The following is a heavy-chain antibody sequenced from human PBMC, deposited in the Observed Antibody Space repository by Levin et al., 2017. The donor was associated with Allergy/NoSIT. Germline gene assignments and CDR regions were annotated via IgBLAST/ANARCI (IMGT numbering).Heavy chain of an antibody. J-gene: IGHJ4*02. CDR1: GSTFGGSA. CDR2: IRTKAKNYAT. CDR3: TTLGDYFDS. Sequence: AGGSLRLSCAAPGSTFGGSAIHWVRQASGKGLEWVGRIRTKAKNYATAYGASVNGRFTISRDDSKAYLQMHSLKTEDTAMYYCTTLGDYFDSWGQGTLVTVSS. V-gene: IGHV3-73*01. D-gene: IGHD3-16*01.